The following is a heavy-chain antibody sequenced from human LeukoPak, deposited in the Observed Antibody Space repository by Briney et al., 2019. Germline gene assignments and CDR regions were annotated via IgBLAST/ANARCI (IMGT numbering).Heavy chain of an antibody. D-gene: IGHD6-19*01. Sequence: SETLSLTCTVSGGSISSGSYYWSWIRQPAGKGLEWIGRIYTSGSTNYNPSLKSRVTISVDTSKNQFSLKLSSVTAADTAVYYCAAESERWLLRSWGQGTPVTVSS. CDR1: GGSISSGSYY. CDR2: IYTSGST. J-gene: IGHJ4*02. CDR3: AAESERWLLRS. V-gene: IGHV4-61*02.